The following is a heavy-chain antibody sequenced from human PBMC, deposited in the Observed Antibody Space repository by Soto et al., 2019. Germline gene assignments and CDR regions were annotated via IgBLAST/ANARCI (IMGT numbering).Heavy chain of an antibody. CDR3: ARAFQYYYDSSAPGYYFDY. J-gene: IGHJ4*02. CDR2: INPSGGST. V-gene: IGHV1-46*01. CDR1: GYTFTSYY. Sequence: GASVKVSCKASGYTFTSYYMHWVRQAPGQGLEWMGIINPSGGSTSYAQKFQGRVTMTRDTSTSTVYMELSSLRPEDTAVYYCARAFQYYYDSSAPGYYFDYWGQGTLVTVSS. D-gene: IGHD3-22*01.